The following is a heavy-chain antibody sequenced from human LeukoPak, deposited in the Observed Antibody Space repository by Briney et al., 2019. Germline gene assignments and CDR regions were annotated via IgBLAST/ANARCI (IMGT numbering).Heavy chain of an antibody. CDR2: IYYSGST. CDR3: ARDRGPYSGYDSYYFDY. J-gene: IGHJ4*02. Sequence: SQTLSLTCTVSGGSISSGGYYWSWIRQHPGKGLEWIGYIYYSGSTYYNPSLKSRVTISVDTSKNQFSLKLSSVTAADTAVYYCARDRGPYSGYDSYYFDYWGQETLVTVSS. D-gene: IGHD5-12*01. V-gene: IGHV4-31*03. CDR1: GGSISSGGYY.